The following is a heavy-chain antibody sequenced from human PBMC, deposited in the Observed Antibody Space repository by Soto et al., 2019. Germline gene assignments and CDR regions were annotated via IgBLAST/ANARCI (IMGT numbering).Heavy chain of an antibody. CDR2: IIPIFGTA. CDR1: GGTFSSYA. J-gene: IGHJ6*02. D-gene: IGHD6-13*01. Sequence: VASVKVSCKASGGTFSSYAISWVRQAPGQGLEWMGGIIPIFGTANYAQKFQGRVTITADESTSTAYMELSSLRSEDTAVYYCARDLEQQLVLGGYYYYYGMDVWGQGTTVTVSS. CDR3: ARDLEQQLVLGGYYYYYGMDV. V-gene: IGHV1-69*13.